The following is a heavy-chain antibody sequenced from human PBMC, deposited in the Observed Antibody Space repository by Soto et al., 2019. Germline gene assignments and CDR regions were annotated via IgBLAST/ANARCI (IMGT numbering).Heavy chain of an antibody. CDR1: GYTFINYF. V-gene: IGHV1-46*01. CDR3: ARPLIGNTVDL. Sequence: QAQLLQSGAEMKKPGASVKVSCKASGYTFINYFIHWVRQAPGQGLEWIGIVHPSRCTADYSQKFQGRVTLTNAMSTRTVYMDLSNLRSEDTAVYYCARPLIGNTVDLWGQGTTVIVSS. CDR2: VHPSRCTA. J-gene: IGHJ3*01. D-gene: IGHD1-7*01.